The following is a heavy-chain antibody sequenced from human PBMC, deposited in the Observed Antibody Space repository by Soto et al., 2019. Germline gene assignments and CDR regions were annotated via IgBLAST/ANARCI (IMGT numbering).Heavy chain of an antibody. CDR1: GVTFNNYW. V-gene: IGHV3-74*01. J-gene: IGHJ1*01. D-gene: IGHD2-21*01. Sequence: EVQLVESGGGLVQPGGSLRLSCTASGVTFNNYWLHWVRQAPGKGLVWVSRISGDGRSTTYEDSVKGRFTISRDNAKNTLYLQMNSLRAEDTAVYHCAGGGYSGAGIYDLTEHWGQGTLVTVSS. CDR3: AGGGYSGAGIYDLTEH. CDR2: ISGDGRST.